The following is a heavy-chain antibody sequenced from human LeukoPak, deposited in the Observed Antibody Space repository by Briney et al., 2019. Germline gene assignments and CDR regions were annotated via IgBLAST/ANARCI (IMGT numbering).Heavy chain of an antibody. J-gene: IGHJ2*01. V-gene: IGHV3-30*04. CDR2: ISFDGKRK. CDR1: EFTFSHHG. Sequence: GGSLRLSCAASEFTFSHHGMHRVRQAPGKGLECVAVISFDGKRKYYADSVQGRFTVSRDNSNNTLYLQMDSLRVDDTAFYYCARDKMATTPFWYFDLWGRGTRVTVSS. D-gene: IGHD5-24*01. CDR3: ARDKMATTPFWYFDL.